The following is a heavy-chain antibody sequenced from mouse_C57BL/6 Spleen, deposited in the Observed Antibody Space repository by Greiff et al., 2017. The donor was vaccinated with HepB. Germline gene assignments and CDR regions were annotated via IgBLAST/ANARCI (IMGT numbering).Heavy chain of an antibody. CDR3: ARIPYYGSSYGNFDV. Sequence: QVQLQQPGAELVRPGSSVKLSCKASGYTFTSYWMDWVKQRPGQGLEWIGNIYPSDSETHYNQKFKDKATLTVDKSSSTAYMQLSSLTSEDSAVYYCARIPYYGSSYGNFDVWGTGTTVTVSS. V-gene: IGHV1-61*01. CDR2: IYPSDSET. J-gene: IGHJ1*03. D-gene: IGHD1-1*01. CDR1: GYTFTSYW.